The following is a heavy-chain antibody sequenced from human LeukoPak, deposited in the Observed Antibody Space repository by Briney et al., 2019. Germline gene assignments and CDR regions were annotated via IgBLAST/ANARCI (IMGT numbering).Heavy chain of an antibody. D-gene: IGHD6-19*01. Sequence: ASVKVSCTASGYTFTVYYMHWVRQAPGQGLEWMGWINPNSGGTNYAQKFQGRVTMTRDTSISTAYMELSRLRSDDTAVYYCARVGSGWYYFDYWGQGTLVTVSS. J-gene: IGHJ4*02. CDR2: INPNSGGT. V-gene: IGHV1-2*02. CDR3: ARVGSGWYYFDY. CDR1: GYTFTVYY.